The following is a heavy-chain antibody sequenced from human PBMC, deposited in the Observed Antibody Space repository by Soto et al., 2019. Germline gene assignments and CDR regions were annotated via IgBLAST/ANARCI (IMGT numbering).Heavy chain of an antibody. CDR3: ARGWNYYESSGYYLGPSDFDI. CDR1: GGSFSGYY. Sequence: SETLSLTCAVYGGSFSGYYWSWIRQPPGKGLEWIGEINHSGSTNYNPSLKSRVTISVDTPKNQFSLKLSSVTAADTAVYYCARGWNYYESSGYYLGPSDFDIWGQGTMVT. D-gene: IGHD3-22*01. CDR2: INHSGST. J-gene: IGHJ3*02. V-gene: IGHV4-34*01.